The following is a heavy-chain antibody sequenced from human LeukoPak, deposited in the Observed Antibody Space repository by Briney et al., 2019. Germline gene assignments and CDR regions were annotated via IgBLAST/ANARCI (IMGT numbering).Heavy chain of an antibody. CDR1: GYTFTDYY. CDR3: ARERGGGASGWFDP. V-gene: IGHV1-2*02. D-gene: IGHD2-21*01. J-gene: IGHJ5*02. Sequence: ASVKVSCKTSGYTFTDYYMHWVRQDPGQGFEWMGWINPNSGGINYAQKFQGRVTMTTDTSTSTIYMELRSLRSDDTAVYYCARERGGGASGWFDPWGQGTLVTVSS. CDR2: INPNSGGI.